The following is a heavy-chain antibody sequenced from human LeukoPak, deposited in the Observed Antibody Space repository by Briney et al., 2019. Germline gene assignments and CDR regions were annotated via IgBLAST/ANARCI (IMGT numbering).Heavy chain of an antibody. D-gene: IGHD1-26*01. J-gene: IGHJ4*02. V-gene: IGHV4-34*01. Sequence: SETLSLTCAVYGGSFSGYYWSWIRQPPGKGLEWIGEINHSGSTNYNPSLKSRVTISVDTSKNQFSLKLSSVTAADTAVYYCARQVGATEIDYWGQGTLVTVSS. CDR1: GGSFSGYY. CDR3: ARQVGATEIDY. CDR2: INHSGST.